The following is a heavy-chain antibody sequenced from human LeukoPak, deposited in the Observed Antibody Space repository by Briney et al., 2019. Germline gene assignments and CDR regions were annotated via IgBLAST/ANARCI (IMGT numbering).Heavy chain of an antibody. CDR1: GGSFSGYY. D-gene: IGHD3-9*01. J-gene: IGHJ4*02. V-gene: IGHV4-34*01. CDR2: INHSGST. Sequence: SETLSLTCAVYGGSFSGYYWSWIRQPPGKGLEWIGEINHSGSTNYNPSLKSRVTISVETSKNQFSLKLSSVTAADTAVYYCARLPYDIFSVVDYWGQGTLVTVSS. CDR3: ARLPYDIFSVVDY.